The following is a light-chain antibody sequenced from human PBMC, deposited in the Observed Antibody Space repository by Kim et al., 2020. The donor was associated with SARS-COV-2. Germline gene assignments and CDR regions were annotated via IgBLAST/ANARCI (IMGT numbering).Light chain of an antibody. J-gene: IGLJ2*01. Sequence: SYELTQPSSVSVSPGQTARITCSGDVLAKKYARWFQQKPGQAPVLVIYKDSERPSGIPERFSGSSSGTTVTLTISGAQVEDEADYYCYSAADNNLGVFDG. CDR2: KDS. CDR1: VLAKKY. CDR3: YSAADNNLGV. V-gene: IGLV3-27*01.